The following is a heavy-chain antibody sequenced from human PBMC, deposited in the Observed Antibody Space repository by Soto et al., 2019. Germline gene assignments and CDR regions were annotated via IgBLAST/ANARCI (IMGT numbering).Heavy chain of an antibody. CDR3: ARDAVFCSGDNCYPYYFDY. V-gene: IGHV3-66*01. Sequence: EVQLVESGGGLAQPGGSLRLSCAASGFTVSGKYMSWVRQAPGKGLEWVSVIYSGGSTYYADSVKGRFTISRDNSKNTLYLQMNSLRAEDTAVYYCARDAVFCSGDNCYPYYFDYWGQGTLVTVSS. J-gene: IGHJ4*02. D-gene: IGHD2-15*01. CDR1: GFTVSGKY. CDR2: IYSGGST.